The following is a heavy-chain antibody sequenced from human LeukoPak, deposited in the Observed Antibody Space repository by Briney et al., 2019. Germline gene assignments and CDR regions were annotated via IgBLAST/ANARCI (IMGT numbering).Heavy chain of an antibody. CDR2: INWNGGST. CDR3: ARGTLKAAATDFDY. V-gene: IGHV3-20*04. D-gene: IGHD6-13*01. J-gene: IGHJ4*02. CDR1: GFTFDDYG. Sequence: GGSLRLSCAASGFTFDDYGMSWVRQAPGKGLEWVSGINWNGGSTGYADSVTGRFTISRDNAKNSLYLQMNSLRAEDTALYYCARGTLKAAATDFDYWGQGTLVTDSS.